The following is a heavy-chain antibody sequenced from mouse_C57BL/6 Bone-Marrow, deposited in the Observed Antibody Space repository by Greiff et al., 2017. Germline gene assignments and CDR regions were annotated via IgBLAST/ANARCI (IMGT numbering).Heavy chain of an antibody. CDR1: GFTFTDYY. CDR2: IRNKANGYTT. Sequence: EVKLVESGGGLVQPGGSLSLSCAASGFTFTDYYMSWVRQPPGKALEWLGFIRNKANGYTTEYSASVKGRFTISRDNSKSILYLQMNALRTEDSATYYCARYKDYGPTWFAYWGQGTLVTVSA. D-gene: IGHD1-1*01. CDR3: ARYKDYGPTWFAY. J-gene: IGHJ3*01. V-gene: IGHV7-3*01.